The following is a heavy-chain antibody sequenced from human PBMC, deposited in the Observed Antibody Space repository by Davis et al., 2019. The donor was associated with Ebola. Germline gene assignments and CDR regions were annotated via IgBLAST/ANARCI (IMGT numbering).Heavy chain of an antibody. CDR1: GFTFSSYA. D-gene: IGHD3-22*01. CDR2: ISGSGGST. V-gene: IGHV3-23*01. J-gene: IGHJ6*02. Sequence: PGGSLRLSCAASGFTFSSYAMSWVRQAPGKGLEWVSAISGSGGSTYYADSVKGRFTISRDNSKNTLYLQMNSLRAEDTAVYYCARDKYDSSGYYGGMDVWGQGTTVTVSS. CDR3: ARDKYDSSGYYGGMDV.